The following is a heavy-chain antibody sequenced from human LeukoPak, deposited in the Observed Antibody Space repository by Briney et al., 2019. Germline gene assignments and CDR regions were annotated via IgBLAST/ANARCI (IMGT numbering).Heavy chain of an antibody. D-gene: IGHD6-13*01. Sequence: GGSLRLSCAASGFTFDDYGLSWVRQVPGKGLEWVSGINWNGGNTGYVDSVKGRFMISRDNAENSLYLQMNSLRVEDTAMYYCTRVFAGDEYSSSGYWGQGTLVTVSS. CDR2: INWNGGNT. V-gene: IGHV3-20*04. J-gene: IGHJ4*02. CDR3: TRVFAGDEYSSSGY. CDR1: GFTFDDYG.